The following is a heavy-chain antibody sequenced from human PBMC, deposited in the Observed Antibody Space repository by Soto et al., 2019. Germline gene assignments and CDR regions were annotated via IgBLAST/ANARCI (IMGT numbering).Heavy chain of an antibody. D-gene: IGHD2-2*01. V-gene: IGHV4-31*03. CDR2: IYYSGST. Sequence: PSXTLSLTCTVSGGSISSGGYYWSWIRQRPGKGREWIGYIYYSGSTYYTPSPKSRVTISVDTSKNQFSLKLSSVTAADTAVYYCARDPSYCSSTSCQPFWGQGTLVTVSS. CDR3: ARDPSYCSSTSCQPF. CDR1: GGSISSGGYY. J-gene: IGHJ4*02.